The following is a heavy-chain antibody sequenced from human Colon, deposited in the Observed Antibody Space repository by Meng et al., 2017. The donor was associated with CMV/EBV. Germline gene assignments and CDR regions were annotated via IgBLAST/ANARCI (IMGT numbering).Heavy chain of an antibody. CDR2: INHNGRN. V-gene: IGHV4-34*01. CDR3: ARTGHTTLRLPRPFDI. J-gene: IGHJ3*02. D-gene: IGHD2/OR15-2a*01. Sequence: SETLSLTCSVSGESFTEYYWAWIRQPPGKVLEWIGEINHNGRNKFNPSLESRVTLSVDTSKKQFSLKLSSVTAADTAVYYCARTGHTTLRLPRPFDIWGQGTMVTVSS. CDR1: GESFTEYY.